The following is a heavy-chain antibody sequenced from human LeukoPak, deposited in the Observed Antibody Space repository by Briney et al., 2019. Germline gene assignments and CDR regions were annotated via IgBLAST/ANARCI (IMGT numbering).Heavy chain of an antibody. CDR2: ISAYNGNT. V-gene: IGHV1-18*01. Sequence: ASVKVSCKAAGCTFTSYGISWVRQAPGQGLEWMGWISAYNGNTNYAQKLQGRVTMTTDTSTSTAYMELRSLRSEDTAVYYCASGPYDSSGYWGFGAFDIWGQGTMVTVSS. CDR3: ASGPYDSSGYWGFGAFDI. J-gene: IGHJ3*02. D-gene: IGHD3-22*01. CDR1: GCTFTSYG.